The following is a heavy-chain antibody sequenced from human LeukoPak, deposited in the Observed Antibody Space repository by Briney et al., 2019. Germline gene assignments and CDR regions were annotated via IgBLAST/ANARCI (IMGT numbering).Heavy chain of an antibody. CDR1: GDSINSSTSY. D-gene: IGHD3-3*01. J-gene: IGHJ4*02. CDR3: ARVFRFSYFDY. V-gene: IGHV4-39*07. Sequence: SETLSLTCSVSGDSINSSTSYWGWVRQPPGKGLERIGTIFYSGSIYNNPSLKSRVTMSLDTSKNQFSLRLRSVTAADTAFYYCARVFRFSYFDYWGQGALITVS. CDR2: IFYSGSI.